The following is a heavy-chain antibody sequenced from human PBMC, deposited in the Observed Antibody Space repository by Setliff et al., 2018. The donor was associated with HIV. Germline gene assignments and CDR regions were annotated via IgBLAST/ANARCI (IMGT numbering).Heavy chain of an antibody. D-gene: IGHD5-18*01. CDR3: ARHLLRGYIYIVFDY. V-gene: IGHV4-38-2*01. Sequence: SETLSLTCAVSGDSMSNNVYWAWIRQTPGRGLEWIGSVYGTGSTYYSPPLNSRVTISVDTSKNHFSLKLRSVTAADTAVYYCARHLLRGYIYIVFDYWGQGTLVTVSS. CDR2: VYGTGST. CDR1: GDSMSNNVY. J-gene: IGHJ4*02.